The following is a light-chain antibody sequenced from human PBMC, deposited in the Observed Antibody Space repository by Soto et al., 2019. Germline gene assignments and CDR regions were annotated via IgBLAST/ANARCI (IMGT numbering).Light chain of an antibody. CDR1: QDIRYD. Sequence: AIQMTQSPASLSASVGDRVTITCRASQDIRYDLGWYQHKPGRAPKLLIYAASTLQSEVPSRFSGSGSGTDFTLTISSLQPEDFAAYYCLQDDTYPWTFGQGTKVEIK. CDR2: AAS. J-gene: IGKJ1*01. V-gene: IGKV1-6*01. CDR3: LQDDTYPWT.